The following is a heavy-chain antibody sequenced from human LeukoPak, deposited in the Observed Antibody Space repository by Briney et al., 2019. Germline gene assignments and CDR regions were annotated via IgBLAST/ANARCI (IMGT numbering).Heavy chain of an antibody. D-gene: IGHD3-10*01. CDR1: GFTFSNTW. Sequence: PGGSLRLSCAASGFTFSNTWMSWVRQAPGKGLEWVGRIKSKTDGGTTDFAAPVKGRFTISRDDSKNTLFLQMNGLTTEDTAVYYCTTAGRVWFGEEDWGQGTLVTVSS. CDR2: IKSKTDGGTT. CDR3: TTAGRVWFGEED. V-gene: IGHV3-15*01. J-gene: IGHJ4*02.